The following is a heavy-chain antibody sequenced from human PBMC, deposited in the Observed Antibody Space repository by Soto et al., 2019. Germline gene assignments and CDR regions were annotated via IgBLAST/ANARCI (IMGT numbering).Heavy chain of an antibody. CDR2: IYYSGST. Sequence: SETLSLTCSVSGGSISSGDFYWSWIRQPPGKGLEWIGYIYYSGSTYYNPSLRSRVAISLDTSNNQFSLKLSSVTAADTAVYYCARVGAIVGANSGDYWGQGTLVTVSS. V-gene: IGHV4-30-4*01. CDR3: ARVGAIVGANSGDY. J-gene: IGHJ4*02. D-gene: IGHD1-26*01. CDR1: GGSISSGDFY.